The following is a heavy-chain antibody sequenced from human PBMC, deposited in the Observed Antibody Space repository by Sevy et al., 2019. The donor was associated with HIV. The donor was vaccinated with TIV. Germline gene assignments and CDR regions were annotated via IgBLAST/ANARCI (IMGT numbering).Heavy chain of an antibody. J-gene: IGHJ6*02. V-gene: IGHV3-9*01. D-gene: IGHD1-26*01. CDR2: ISWNSGSI. Sequence: GGSLRLSCAASGFTFDDYAMHWVRQAPGKGLEWVSGISWNSGSIGYADSVKGRFTISRDNAKNSLYLQMNSLRAEDTALYYCAKDIVGKSSSSYPNQYGQTAHYSMDVWGQGTTVTVSS. CDR1: GFTFDDYA. CDR3: AKDIVGKSSSSYPNQYGQTAHYSMDV.